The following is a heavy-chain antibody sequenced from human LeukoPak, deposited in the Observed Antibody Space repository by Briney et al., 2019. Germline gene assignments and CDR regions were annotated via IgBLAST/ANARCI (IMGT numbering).Heavy chain of an antibody. J-gene: IGHJ4*02. CDR1: GGSISSYY. CDR2: IYYSGST. Sequence: PSETLSLTCTVSGGSISSYYWSWIRQHPGKGLEWIGYIYYSGSTYYNPSLKSRVTISVDTSKNQFSLKLSSVTAADTAVYYCARGAAAGTGGDYWGQGTLVTVSS. V-gene: IGHV4-59*06. CDR3: ARGAAAGTGGDY. D-gene: IGHD6-13*01.